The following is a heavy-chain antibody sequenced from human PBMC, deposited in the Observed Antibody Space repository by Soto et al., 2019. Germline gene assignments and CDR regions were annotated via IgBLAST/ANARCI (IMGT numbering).Heavy chain of an antibody. CDR1: GGIFSSYA. CDR3: ARIGAVGAPPGADF. Sequence: QVQLVQSGAEVKKPGSSVKVSCKASGGIFSSYAISWLRQAPEQGLEWMGAVIPILGQAYYAQNFQDRVTITADASTRTAYMDLISLRSDDTAVYFCARIGAVGAPPGADFWGHGTLVTVSS. D-gene: IGHD1-26*01. CDR2: VIPILGQA. V-gene: IGHV1-69*01. J-gene: IGHJ4*01.